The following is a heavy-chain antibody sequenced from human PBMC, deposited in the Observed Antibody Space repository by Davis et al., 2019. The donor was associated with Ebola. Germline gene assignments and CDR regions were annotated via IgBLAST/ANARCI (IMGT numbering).Heavy chain of an antibody. J-gene: IGHJ6*02. CDR2: ISYDGSNK. V-gene: IGHV3-30*03. CDR3: ARDPRSGSYYLYYYYGMDV. CDR1: GFTFSSYG. D-gene: IGHD1-26*01. Sequence: GESLKISCAASGFTFSSYGMHWVRQAPGKGLEWVAVISYDGSNKYYADSVKGRFTISRDNSKNTLYLQMNSLRDEDTAVYYCARDPRSGSYYLYYYYGMDVWGQGTTVTVSS.